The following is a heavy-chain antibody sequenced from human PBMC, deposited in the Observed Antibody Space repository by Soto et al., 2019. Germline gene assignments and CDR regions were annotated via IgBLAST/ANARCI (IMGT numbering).Heavy chain of an antibody. CDR2: IYYSGNT. V-gene: IGHV4-59*01. CDR3: ARGEDAFFYYGLDV. J-gene: IGHJ6*02. Sequence: SETLSLTCTVSGGSISNYYWSWIRQPPGEGLEWIGDIYYSGNTNYRPSLKSRVTMSVDTSKGQFSLKLTSVTAADTAVYYCARGEDAFFYYGLDVWGQGITVTVSS. CDR1: GGSISNYY.